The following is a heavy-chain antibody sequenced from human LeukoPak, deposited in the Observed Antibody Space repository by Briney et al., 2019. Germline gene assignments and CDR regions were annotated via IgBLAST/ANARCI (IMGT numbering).Heavy chain of an antibody. Sequence: PSETLSLTCAVYGGSFSSYYWSWIRQPAGKGVEWIGRIYTSGSTNYNPSLKSRVTMSVDTSKNQFSLKLSSVTAADTAVYYCARDTLIVGTYYYYYMDVWGKGTTVTISS. V-gene: IGHV4-4*07. D-gene: IGHD3-22*01. J-gene: IGHJ6*03. CDR2: IYTSGST. CDR3: ARDTLIVGTYYYYYMDV. CDR1: GGSFSSYY.